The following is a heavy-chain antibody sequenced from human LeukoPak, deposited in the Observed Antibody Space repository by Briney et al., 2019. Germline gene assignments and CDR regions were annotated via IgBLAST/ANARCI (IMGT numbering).Heavy chain of an antibody. Sequence: GGSLRLSCAASGFTFSSYSMNWVRQAPGKGLEWVSYISSSSSTIYYADSVKGRFTISRDNAKNSLYLQMNSLRAEDTAVYYCARDTVVVPAAPVDYWGQGTLVTVSS. CDR3: ARDTVVVPAAPVDY. V-gene: IGHV3-48*04. J-gene: IGHJ4*02. CDR1: GFTFSSYS. CDR2: ISSSSSTI. D-gene: IGHD2-2*01.